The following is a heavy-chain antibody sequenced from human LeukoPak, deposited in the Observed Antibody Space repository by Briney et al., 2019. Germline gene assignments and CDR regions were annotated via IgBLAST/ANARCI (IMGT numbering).Heavy chain of an antibody. CDR1: GGSFSGYY. V-gene: IGHV4-34*01. CDR2: INHSGST. J-gene: IGHJ6*03. D-gene: IGHD5-18*01. CDR3: ARANAQYSYGVIYYYYYYMDV. Sequence: SPETLSLTCAVYGGSFSGYYWSWIRQPPGKGLEWLGEINHSGSTNYNPSLKSRVTISVDTSKNQFSLKLSSVTAADTAVYYCARANAQYSYGVIYYYYYYMDVWGRGTTVTVSS.